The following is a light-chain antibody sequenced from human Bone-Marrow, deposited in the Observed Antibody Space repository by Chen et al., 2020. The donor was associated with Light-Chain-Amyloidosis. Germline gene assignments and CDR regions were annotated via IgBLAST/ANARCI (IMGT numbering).Light chain of an antibody. CDR1: NIGSTS. CDR3: QVWDRSSDRPV. CDR2: GDS. J-gene: IGLJ3*02. Sequence: YVLTQPSSVSLAPVQAATLSCGGNNIGSTSVHWYQQTPGQAPLLVVYGDSDRPSGIPDRLSGSNSGNTATLTISRVEAGDEADYYCQVWDRSSDRPVFGGGTKLTVL. V-gene: IGLV3-21*02.